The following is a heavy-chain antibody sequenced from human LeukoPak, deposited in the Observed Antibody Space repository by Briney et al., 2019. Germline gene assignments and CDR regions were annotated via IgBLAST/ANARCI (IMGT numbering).Heavy chain of an antibody. CDR2: INSDGSST. Sequence: GGSLRLSCAASGFIFSSYWMHLVRQAPWKGLAWVSRINSDGSSTSYADSVKGRFTISRDNAKNTLYLQMNSLRAEDTAVYYCARDRYSGSYSDYWGQGTLVTVSS. D-gene: IGHD1-26*01. CDR3: ARDRYSGSYSDY. V-gene: IGHV3-74*01. CDR1: GFIFSSYW. J-gene: IGHJ4*02.